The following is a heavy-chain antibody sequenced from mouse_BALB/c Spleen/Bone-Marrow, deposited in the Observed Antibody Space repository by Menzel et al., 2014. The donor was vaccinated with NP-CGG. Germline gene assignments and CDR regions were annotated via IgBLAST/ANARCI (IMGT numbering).Heavy chain of an antibody. V-gene: IGHV5-9-3*01. CDR2: IRSGGSYT. Sequence: EVQLQESGGNLVKPGGSLKLSCAASGFTSSSYAMSWVRQTPEKRLEWVATIRSGGSYTYYPDSVKGRFTISRDNAKSTLYLQMRSLRSEDTAMYYCARQGDGYYDYWGQGTTLTVSS. CDR1: GFTSSSYA. D-gene: IGHD2-3*01. J-gene: IGHJ2*01. CDR3: ARQGDGYYDY.